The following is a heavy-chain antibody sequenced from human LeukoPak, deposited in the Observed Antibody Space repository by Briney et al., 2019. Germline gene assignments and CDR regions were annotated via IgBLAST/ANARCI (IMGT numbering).Heavy chain of an antibody. CDR1: GYTFTSYY. CDR3: ARGIAAAGTVDY. V-gene: IGHV1-46*01. D-gene: IGHD6-13*01. Sequence: ASVTVSCKASGYTFTSYYMHWVRQAPGQGLAWMGIINPSGCSTSYAQKFQGRVTMTRDTSTSTVYMELSSLSSEDTAVYYCARGIAAAGTVDYWGQGTLVTVSS. J-gene: IGHJ4*02. CDR2: INPSGCST.